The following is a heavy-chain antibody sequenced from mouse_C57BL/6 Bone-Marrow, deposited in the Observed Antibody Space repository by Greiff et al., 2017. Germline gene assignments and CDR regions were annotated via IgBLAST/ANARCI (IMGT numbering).Heavy chain of an antibody. V-gene: IGHV2-2*01. D-gene: IGHD1-1*01. CDR3: ARNWATVVATRYAMDY. Sequence: VQLQQSGPGLVQPSQSLSITCTVSGFSLTSYGVHWVRQSPGKGLEWLGVIWSGGSTDYNAAFISRLSISKDNSKSQVFFKMNSLQADDTAIYYCARNWATVVATRYAMDYWGQGTSVTVSS. J-gene: IGHJ4*01. CDR2: IWSGGST. CDR1: GFSLTSYG.